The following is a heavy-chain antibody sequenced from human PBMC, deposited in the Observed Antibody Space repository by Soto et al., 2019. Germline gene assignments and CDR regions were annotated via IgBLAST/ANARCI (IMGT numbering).Heavy chain of an antibody. Sequence: EVQLVESGGGLVQPGGSLRLSCAASGFPFSSYSMNWVRQAPGKGLEWVSYISGSGDKIQYADSVKGRFTISRDNAKNSLYLQMNSLRAEDTAVFYCARDLDYAFDYWGQGTLVTVSS. D-gene: IGHD4-17*01. CDR2: ISGSGDKI. J-gene: IGHJ4*02. V-gene: IGHV3-48*01. CDR1: GFPFSSYS. CDR3: ARDLDYAFDY.